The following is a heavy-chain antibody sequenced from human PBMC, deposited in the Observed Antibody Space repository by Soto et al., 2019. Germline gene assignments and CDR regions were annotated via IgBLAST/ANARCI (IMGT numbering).Heavy chain of an antibody. Sequence: QVQLVQSGAEVKKHGASVKVSCKASGYTFTSYDINWVRQATGQGLEWMGWMNPNSGNTGYAQKFQGRVTMTTNTSISTAYMELSSLRSEDTAVYYCARERSSGWDVDYWGQGTVVTVSS. CDR2: MNPNSGNT. J-gene: IGHJ4*02. CDR3: ARERSSGWDVDY. D-gene: IGHD6-19*01. CDR1: GYTFTSYD. V-gene: IGHV1-8*01.